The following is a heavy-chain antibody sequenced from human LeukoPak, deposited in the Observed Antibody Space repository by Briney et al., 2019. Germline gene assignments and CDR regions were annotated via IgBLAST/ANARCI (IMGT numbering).Heavy chain of an antibody. D-gene: IGHD3-22*01. Sequence: PGGSLRLSCAASGFTFSSYAMNWVRQSPERGLGWVSAISGTGGSTSYGDSLKGRFTISRDNSKNTLYLQMSSLTAEDTGVYYCAKECGRDYDDRAFDLWGQGTMVTVSS. CDR1: GFTFSSYA. CDR2: ISGTGGST. CDR3: AKECGRDYDDRAFDL. V-gene: IGHV3-23*01. J-gene: IGHJ3*01.